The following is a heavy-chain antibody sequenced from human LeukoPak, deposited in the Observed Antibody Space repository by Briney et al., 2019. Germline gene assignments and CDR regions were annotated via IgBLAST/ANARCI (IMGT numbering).Heavy chain of an antibody. D-gene: IGHD3-16*01. CDR2: INPNSGGT. V-gene: IGHV1-2*02. CDR1: GYTFTVYY. J-gene: IGHJ5*02. Sequence: ASVTVSFTASGYTFTVYYMHWVRQAPGQGLEWMGWINPNSGGTNYAQKFQGRVTMTRDTSISTAYMELSRLRSDDTAVYYCARPPWAGGNWFDPWGQGTLVTVSS. CDR3: ARPPWAGGNWFDP.